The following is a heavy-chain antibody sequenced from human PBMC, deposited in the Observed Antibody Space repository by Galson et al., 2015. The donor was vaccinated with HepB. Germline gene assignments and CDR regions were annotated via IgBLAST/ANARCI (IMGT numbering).Heavy chain of an antibody. V-gene: IGHV1-18*04. Sequence: SCKASGYTFTSYGISWMRQAPGQGLEWMGWISAYNGNTNYAQKLQGRVTMTTDTSTSTAYMELRSLRSDDTAVYYCASEGSITMVRGVLDVWGQGTTVTVSS. D-gene: IGHD3-10*01. CDR3: ASEGSITMVRGVLDV. J-gene: IGHJ6*02. CDR1: GYTFTSYG. CDR2: ISAYNGNT.